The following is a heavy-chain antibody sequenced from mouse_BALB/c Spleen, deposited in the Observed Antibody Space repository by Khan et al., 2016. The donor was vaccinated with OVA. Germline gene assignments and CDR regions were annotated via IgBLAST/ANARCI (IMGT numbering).Heavy chain of an antibody. D-gene: IGHD3-2*01. CDR2: ISTYSGDA. Sequence: QVRLQQSGAELVRPGVSVKISCKGSGYTFTDYGIHWVKQSHAKSLEWIGVISTYSGDASYNQKFKGKATMTVDKSSSTAYMELARLTSEDSAMYYCASDSSGEEFAYWGQGTLVTVSA. CDR1: GYTFTDYG. V-gene: IGHV1S137*01. CDR3: ASDSSGEEFAY. J-gene: IGHJ3*01.